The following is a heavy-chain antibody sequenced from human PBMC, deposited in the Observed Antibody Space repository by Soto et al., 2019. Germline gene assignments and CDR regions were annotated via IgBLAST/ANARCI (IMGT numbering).Heavy chain of an antibody. CDR3: ARESSGSTLYGMDV. Sequence: GSVKVSFEESGYGFNGNCLHWVRQAPGQGLEWMGWINPNSGDTNYAQKFQGRVTTTRDTSSGTAYMELSSLRSNDTAIYYCARESSGSTLYGMDVWGQGTTVTVSS. CDR2: INPNSGDT. CDR1: GYGFNGNC. V-gene: IGHV1-2*02. J-gene: IGHJ6*02. D-gene: IGHD1-7*01.